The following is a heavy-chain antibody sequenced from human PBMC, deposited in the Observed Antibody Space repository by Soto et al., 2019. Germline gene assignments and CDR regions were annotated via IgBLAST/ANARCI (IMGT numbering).Heavy chain of an antibody. CDR2: IYYSGNT. V-gene: IGHV4-59*01. CDR3: ARAEPDVGLTRAGYFQH. J-gene: IGHJ1*01. D-gene: IGHD1-26*01. Sequence: SETLSLTCTVSGGSISGYYWSWIRQPPGKGLEWIGYIYYSGNTNYNPSLKSRVTISVDTSKNRFSLKLSSVTAADTAVYYCARAEPDVGLTRAGYFQHWGQGTLVTVSS. CDR1: GGSISGYY.